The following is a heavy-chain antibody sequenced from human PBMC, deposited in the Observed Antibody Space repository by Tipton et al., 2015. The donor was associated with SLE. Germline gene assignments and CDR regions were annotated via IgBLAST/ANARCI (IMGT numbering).Heavy chain of an antibody. D-gene: IGHD1-26*01. J-gene: IGHJ4*02. Sequence: SLRLSCAASGFTFSSYSMNWVRQAPGKGLEWVSSISSSSSYIYYADSVKGRFTISRDNAKNSLYLQMNSLRAEDTAVYYCARAVGATWFPFDYWGQGTLVTVSS. CDR1: GFTFSSYS. V-gene: IGHV3-21*01. CDR3: ARAVGATWFPFDY. CDR2: ISSSSSYI.